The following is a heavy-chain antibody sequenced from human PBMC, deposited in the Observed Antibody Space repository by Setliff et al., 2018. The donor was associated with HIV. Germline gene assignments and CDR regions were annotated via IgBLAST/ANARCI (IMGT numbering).Heavy chain of an antibody. D-gene: IGHD4-17*01. CDR2: TYYSGYIYYSGNT. V-gene: IGHV4-59*11. Sequence: SETLSLTCTVSGGSISSHYWSWIRQSPEGRLEWIGYTYYSGYIYYSGNTNYNPSLESRVTISVDPSKNQFSLNLNSVTAADTALYYCARVTVTTTGKGFDVWGPGTMVTVSS. CDR3: ARVTVTTTGKGFDV. CDR1: GGSISSHY. J-gene: IGHJ3*01.